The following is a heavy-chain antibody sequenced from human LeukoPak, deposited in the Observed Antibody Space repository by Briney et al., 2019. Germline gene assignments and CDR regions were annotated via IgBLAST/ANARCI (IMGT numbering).Heavy chain of an antibody. J-gene: IGHJ6*04. D-gene: IGHD3-9*01. CDR2: IGTAGDP. V-gene: IGHV3-13*05. CDR1: GFTFSSYD. Sequence: GSLRLSCAASGFTFSSYDMHWVRQATGKGLEWVSAIGTAGDPYYPGSVKGRFTISRENAKNSLYLQMNSLRAGDTAVYYCAGGLRYFDWSRDYYYYYGMDVWGKGTTVTVSS. CDR3: AGGLRYFDWSRDYYYYYGMDV.